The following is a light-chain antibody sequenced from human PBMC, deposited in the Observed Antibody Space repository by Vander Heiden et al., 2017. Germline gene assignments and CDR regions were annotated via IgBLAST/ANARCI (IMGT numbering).Light chain of an antibody. CDR3: QQRSNWLWT. J-gene: IGKJ1*01. V-gene: IGKV3-11*01. Sequence: EIVLRQSPATLSLSPGERATLSSRASQSVSSSLAWYQQNPGPAPRLLIYDASNRATGIPARFSGSGSGTDFTLTISSLEPEDFAVYYCQQRSNWLWTFGQGTKVEIK. CDR2: DAS. CDR1: QSVSSS.